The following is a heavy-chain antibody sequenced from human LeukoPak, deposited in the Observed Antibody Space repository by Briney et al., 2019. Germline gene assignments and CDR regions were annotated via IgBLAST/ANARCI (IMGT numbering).Heavy chain of an antibody. D-gene: IGHD5-18*01. Sequence: SETLSLTCTVSGGSISSSSYYWGWIRQPPGKGLEWIGSIYYSGSTYDNPSLKSRVTISVDTSKTQFSLKLSSVTAADTAVYYCARKGYSSQDYFDYWGQGTLVTVSS. J-gene: IGHJ4*02. CDR1: GGSISSSSYY. CDR3: ARKGYSSQDYFDY. V-gene: IGHV4-39*07. CDR2: IYYSGST.